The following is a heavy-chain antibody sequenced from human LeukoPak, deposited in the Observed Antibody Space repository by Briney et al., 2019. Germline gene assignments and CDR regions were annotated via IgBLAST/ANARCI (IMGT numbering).Heavy chain of an antibody. CDR3: ARDVPGYSSEFDY. J-gene: IGHJ4*02. D-gene: IGHD6-25*01. CDR2: INPKTGGS. Sequence: GASVKVSCKASGYTFIDYHMHWVRQAPGQRLEWMAWINPKTGGSNSAQKFQGRVTMTRDTSITTAYMELSSLRSDDTAVYYCARDVPGYSSEFDYWGQGTLVTVSS. CDR1: GYTFIDYH. V-gene: IGHV1-2*02.